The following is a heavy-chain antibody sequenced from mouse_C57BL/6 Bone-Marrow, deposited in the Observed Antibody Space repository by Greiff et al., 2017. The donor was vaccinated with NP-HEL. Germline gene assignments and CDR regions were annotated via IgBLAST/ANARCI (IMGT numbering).Heavy chain of an antibody. Sequence: EVKVVESGGGLVKPGGSLKLSCAASGFTFSSYAMSWVRQTPEKRLEWVATISDGGSYTYYPDNVKGRFTISRDNAKNNLYLQMRHLKSEDTAMYYCARDDPAYWGQGTLVTVSA. CDR3: ARDDPAY. CDR1: GFTFSSYA. J-gene: IGHJ3*01. CDR2: ISDGGSYT. V-gene: IGHV5-4*01.